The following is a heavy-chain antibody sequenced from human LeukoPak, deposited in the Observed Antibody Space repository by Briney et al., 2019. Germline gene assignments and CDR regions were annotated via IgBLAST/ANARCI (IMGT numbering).Heavy chain of an antibody. V-gene: IGHV1-18*01. CDR2: ISAYNGNT. Sequence: ASVKASCKASGYTFTSYVISWVRQAPGQGLEWMGWISAYNGNTNYAQKLQGRVTMTTDTSTSTAYMELRSLRSDDTAVYYCARAGRGIWFGEFDYWGQGTLVTVSS. CDR3: ARAGRGIWFGEFDY. CDR1: GYTFTSYV. D-gene: IGHD3-10*01. J-gene: IGHJ4*02.